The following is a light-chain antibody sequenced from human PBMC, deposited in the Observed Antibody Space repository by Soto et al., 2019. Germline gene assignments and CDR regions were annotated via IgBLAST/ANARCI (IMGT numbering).Light chain of an antibody. CDR2: DAS. CDR1: QDITDY. CDR3: QQYEALVLS. V-gene: IGKV1-33*01. J-gene: IGKJ4*01. Sequence: DIQMTQSPSSLSASVGDRVTITCQASQDITDYLNWYQQKPGKATRLLNYDASNLETGVAPRFSGSGSGTDFTFTISSLQPEDIATYYCQQYEALVLSFGGGTKVEIK.